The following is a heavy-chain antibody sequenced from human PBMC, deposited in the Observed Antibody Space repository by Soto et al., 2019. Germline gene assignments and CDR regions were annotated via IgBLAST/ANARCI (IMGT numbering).Heavy chain of an antibody. J-gene: IGHJ3*02. V-gene: IGHV4-59*08. Sequence: PSETLSLTCTVSGGSISSYYWSWIRQPPWKGLEWIGYIYYSGSTNYNPSLKSRVTISVDTSKNQFSLKLSSVTAADTAVYYCARRYGLSAFDIWGQGTMLTVSS. CDR2: IYYSGST. CDR3: ARRYGLSAFDI. D-gene: IGHD3-10*01. CDR1: GGSISSYY.